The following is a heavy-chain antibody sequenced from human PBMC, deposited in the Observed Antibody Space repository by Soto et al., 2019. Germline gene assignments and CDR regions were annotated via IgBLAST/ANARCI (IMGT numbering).Heavy chain of an antibody. CDR3: ARWQDGQTFDY. CDR1: GFTVSSND. CDR2: IYSGASS. J-gene: IGHJ4*02. Sequence: EVPLVESGGGLVQPGGSLRLSCAASGFTVSSNDISWVRQAPGKGLEWVSVIYSGASSYYADSVKGRFTISRDNSKNKLYLQMYSLREEVTTVYYCARWQDGQTFDYWGQGTLVIASS. V-gene: IGHV3-66*01.